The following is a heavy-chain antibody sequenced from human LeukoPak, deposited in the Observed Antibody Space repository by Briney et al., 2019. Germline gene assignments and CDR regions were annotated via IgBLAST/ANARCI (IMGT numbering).Heavy chain of an antibody. CDR1: GGSFSGYY. CDR3: AESAHDLLFFDY. D-gene: IGHD3-3*01. CDR2: INQSGIT. Sequence: SETLSLTCAAYGGSFSGYYWSWIRQPPGKGLEWIGEINQSGITNYNPSLKSRVTISVDTSKNQFSLKLSSVTAADTAVYYCAESAHDLLFFDYWGQGTLVTVSS. V-gene: IGHV4-34*01. J-gene: IGHJ4*02.